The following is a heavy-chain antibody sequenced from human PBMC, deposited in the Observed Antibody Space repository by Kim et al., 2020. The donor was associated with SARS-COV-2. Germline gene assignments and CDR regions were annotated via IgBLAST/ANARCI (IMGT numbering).Heavy chain of an antibody. CDR1: GGSISSSSYY. J-gene: IGHJ4*02. V-gene: IGHV4-39*01. CDR3: ARLLGGSGEFDY. Sequence: SETLSLTCTVSGGSISSSSYYWGWIRQPPGKGLEWIGSIYYSGSTYYNPSLKSRVTISVDTSKNQFSLKLSSVTAADTAVYYCARLLGGSGEFDYWGQGTLVTVSS. CDR2: IYYSGST. D-gene: IGHD3-10*01.